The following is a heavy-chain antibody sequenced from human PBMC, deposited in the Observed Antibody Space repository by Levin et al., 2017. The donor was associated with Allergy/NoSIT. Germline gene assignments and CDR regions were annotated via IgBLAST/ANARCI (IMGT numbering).Heavy chain of an antibody. J-gene: IGHJ4*02. CDR3: ARDARRVDSGYDYWFDY. CDR1: GFIFNSNS. CDR2: ISGNGEAI. D-gene: IGHD5-12*01. Sequence: ESLKISCIGSGFIFNSNSMNWVRQVPGKGLEWISHISGNGEAIEYADSVEGRFTISRDNAKNALYMQMTSLRAEDTAVYYCARDARRVDSGYDYWFDYWGQGILVTVSS. V-gene: IGHV3-48*01.